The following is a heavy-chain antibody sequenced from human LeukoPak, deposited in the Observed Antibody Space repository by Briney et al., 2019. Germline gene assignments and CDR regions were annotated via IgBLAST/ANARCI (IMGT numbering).Heavy chain of an antibody. CDR3: ARELVSYGDYGY. J-gene: IGHJ4*02. CDR1: GFSFSGYW. D-gene: IGHD4-17*01. Sequence: GGSLGLSCAASGFSFSGYWMHWVRQAPGKGLVWVSRINADGTIATYADSVEGRFTISRDNAKNTLYLQMNSLRAEDTAVYYCARELVSYGDYGYWGQGTLVTVSS. CDR2: INADGTIA. V-gene: IGHV3-74*01.